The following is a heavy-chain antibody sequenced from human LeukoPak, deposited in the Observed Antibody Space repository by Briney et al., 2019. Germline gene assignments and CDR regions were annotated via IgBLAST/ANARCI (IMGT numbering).Heavy chain of an antibody. V-gene: IGHV1-69*06. CDR2: IIPIFGTA. CDR1: GGTFSSYA. Sequence: SVKVSCKASGGTFSSYAISWVRQAPGQGLEWMGGIIPIFGTANYAQKFQGRVTITADKSTSTAYMELSSLRSDDTAVYYCAREALYSSGWYGRPFDYWGQGTLVTVSS. CDR3: AREALYSSGWYGRPFDY. J-gene: IGHJ4*02. D-gene: IGHD6-19*01.